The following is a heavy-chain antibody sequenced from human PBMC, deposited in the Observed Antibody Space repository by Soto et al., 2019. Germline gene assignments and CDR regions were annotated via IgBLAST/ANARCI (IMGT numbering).Heavy chain of an antibody. Sequence: QGQLVQSGAEVKKPGSSVKVSCKASGGSFSSYVISWIREAPGQGLEWMGGIIPLSNAPNYAQRFQDRVTMSVDKSTSTAYMELRSLRSEDTAIYYCAQETYYFHSRDSHWFDPWGQGTLVTVS. V-gene: IGHV1-69*06. CDR2: IIPLSNAP. J-gene: IGHJ5*02. CDR3: AQETYYFHSRDSHWFDP. CDR1: GGSFSSYV. D-gene: IGHD3-22*01.